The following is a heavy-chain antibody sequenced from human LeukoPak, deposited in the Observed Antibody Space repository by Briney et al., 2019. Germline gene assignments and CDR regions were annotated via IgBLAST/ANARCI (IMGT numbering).Heavy chain of an antibody. V-gene: IGHV4-38-2*01. CDR2: IYHSGST. CDR1: GYSISSGYY. J-gene: IGHJ3*02. D-gene: IGHD2-2*01. CDR3: ASSPTYYCSSTSCYQNAFDI. Sequence: KPSETLSLTCAVSGYSISSGYYWGWIRPPPGKGLEWIGSIYHSGSTYYNPSLKSRVTISVDTSKNQFSLKLSSVTAADTAVYYCASSPTYYCSSTSCYQNAFDIWGLGTMVTVSS.